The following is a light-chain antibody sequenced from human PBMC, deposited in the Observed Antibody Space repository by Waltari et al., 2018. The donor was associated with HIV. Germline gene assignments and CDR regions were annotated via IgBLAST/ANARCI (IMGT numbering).Light chain of an antibody. Sequence: QSALTQPASVSGSPGQSITISCTGTSSDAGGYHYVSWYQQHPGKAPKLMIYEVSHRPSGVSNRFSGSKSGNTASLTISGLQAEDEADYYCSSYTSSSTLVFGGGTKLTVL. J-gene: IGLJ2*01. V-gene: IGLV2-14*01. CDR3: SSYTSSSTLV. CDR1: SSDAGGYHY. CDR2: EVS.